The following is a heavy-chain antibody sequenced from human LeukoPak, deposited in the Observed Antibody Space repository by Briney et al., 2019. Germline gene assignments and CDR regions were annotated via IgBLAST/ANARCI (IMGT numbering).Heavy chain of an antibody. CDR3: ARPYSSGWFYFDD. CDR2: IHYSGST. V-gene: IGHV4-59*08. J-gene: IGHJ4*02. Sequence: PSETLSLTCTVSGASISSAYWSWVRRPPEKGLEWIGYIHYSGSTTYNPSLKSRVTMSVDTSKNQFSLKLTSVTAADTAVFYCARPYSSGWFYFDDWGQGTLVTVSS. CDR1: GASISSAY. D-gene: IGHD6-19*01.